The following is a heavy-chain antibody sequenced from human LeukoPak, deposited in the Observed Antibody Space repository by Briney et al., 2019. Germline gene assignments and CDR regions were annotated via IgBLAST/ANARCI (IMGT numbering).Heavy chain of an antibody. CDR3: ARQNLYNWFDS. CDR2: IQGSGST. V-gene: IGHV4-59*08. J-gene: IGHJ5*01. D-gene: IGHD2-8*01. Sequence: SETLSLTCTVSGGPIGSNYWGGFPKPPGKGLEWIGYIQGSGSTDYNPSLKSRAIISLDRSKNDFSLKMSSVTAADTAVYYCARQNLYNWFDSWGQGALVTVSS. CDR1: GGPIGSNY.